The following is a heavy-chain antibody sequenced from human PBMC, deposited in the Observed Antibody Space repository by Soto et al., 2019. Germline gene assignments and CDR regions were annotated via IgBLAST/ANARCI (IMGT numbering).Heavy chain of an antibody. CDR2: IHYSGNT. D-gene: IGHD1-1*01. CDR3: ARISGDDSNSLPDPFNDQ. V-gene: IGHV4-59*01. Sequence: SETLSLTCIVSGGSLRSYYWSWIRQPPGKGLEWIGYIHYSGNTNYNPSLRSRVTISVDTSKNQFSLNLRSVTAADTAVYYCARISGDDSNSLPDPFNDQWGQGTLVTVSS. CDR1: GGSLRSYY. J-gene: IGHJ4*02.